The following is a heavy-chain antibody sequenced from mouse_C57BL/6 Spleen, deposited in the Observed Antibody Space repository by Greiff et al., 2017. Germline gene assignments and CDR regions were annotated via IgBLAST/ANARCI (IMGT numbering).Heavy chain of an antibody. Sequence: EVQLVESGGGLVKPGGSLKLSCAASGFTFSSYAMSWVRQTPEKRLEWVATISDGGSYTYYPDNVKGRCTISRDNAKNNLYLQMSHLKSEYTAMYYCAREGYYDYDEEYFDYWGQGTTLTVSS. D-gene: IGHD2-4*01. CDR3: AREGYYDYDEEYFDY. CDR1: GFTFSSYA. V-gene: IGHV5-4*01. CDR2: ISDGGSYT. J-gene: IGHJ2*01.